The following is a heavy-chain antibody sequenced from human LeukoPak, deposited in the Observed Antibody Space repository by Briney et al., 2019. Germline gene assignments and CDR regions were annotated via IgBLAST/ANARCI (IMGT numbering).Heavy chain of an antibody. Sequence: PGGSLRLSCAASGFTFSGYAMSWVRQAPGKGLEWVSAISGSGGSTYHADSVKGRFTISRDNSKNTLYLQMNSLRAEGTAVYYCAKWVEYSSSGFDYWGQGTLVTVSS. CDR3: AKWVEYSSSGFDY. V-gene: IGHV3-23*01. J-gene: IGHJ4*02. CDR2: ISGSGGST. D-gene: IGHD6-6*01. CDR1: GFTFSGYA.